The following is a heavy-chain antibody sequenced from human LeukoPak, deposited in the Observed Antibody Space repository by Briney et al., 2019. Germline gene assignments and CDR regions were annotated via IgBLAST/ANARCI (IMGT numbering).Heavy chain of an antibody. CDR1: GYTFTSYD. J-gene: IGHJ4*02. D-gene: IGHD3-3*01. V-gene: IGHV1-8*01. Sequence: ASVKVSCKASGYTFTSYDINWVRQATGQGLGWMGWMNPNSGNTGYAQKFQGRVTMTRNTSISTAYMELSSLRSEDTAVYYCARSHYDFWSGYQLYYFDYWGQGTLVTVPS. CDR2: MNPNSGNT. CDR3: ARSHYDFWSGYQLYYFDY.